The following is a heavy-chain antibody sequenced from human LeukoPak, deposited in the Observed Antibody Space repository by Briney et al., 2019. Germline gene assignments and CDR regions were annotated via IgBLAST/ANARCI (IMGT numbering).Heavy chain of an antibody. D-gene: IGHD1-7*01. J-gene: IGHJ4*02. CDR3: VKRATGSTKSVDY. V-gene: IGHV3-7*01. Sequence: SGGSLRLSCAASGFTFSSYWMTWVRQAPGKGLEWVANIKQDGSEQYYVDSMKGRFTISRDNAKNSLYLQMNSLRAEDTAVYYCVKRATGSTKSVDYWGQGTLVTVSA. CDR1: GFTFSSYW. CDR2: IKQDGSEQ.